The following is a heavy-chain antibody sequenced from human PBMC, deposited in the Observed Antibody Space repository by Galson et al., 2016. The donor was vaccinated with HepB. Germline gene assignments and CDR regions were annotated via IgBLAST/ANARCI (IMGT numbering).Heavy chain of an antibody. V-gene: IGHV3-53*01. D-gene: IGHD3-22*01. CDR3: VRYCDGNGYYPGGMDV. J-gene: IGHJ6*02. CDR2: IYRVGTT. CDR1: EFTVSTNH. Sequence: SLRLSCAASEFTVSTNHMSWVRQAPGKGLEWVATIYRVGTTSYAESVRGRFTVSRDISKNTLSLQMNSLGSGDTAVYYCVRYCDGNGYYPGGMDVWGQGTTVTVSS.